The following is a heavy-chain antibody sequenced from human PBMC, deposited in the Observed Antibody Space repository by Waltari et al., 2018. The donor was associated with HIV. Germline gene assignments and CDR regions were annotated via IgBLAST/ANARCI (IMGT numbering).Heavy chain of an antibody. CDR2: INPKSDGT. CDR3: ARDRIAVTGSYYYGMDV. Sequence: QVQLVQSGAEVKKPGASVTVSCKASGYPFTGSYMHWVRQAPGQGLEWMGWINPKSDGTNDAQKFQGRVTMTRDTSTSTAYMELSRLRSDDTALYYCARDRIAVTGSYYYGMDVWGQGTTVTVSS. D-gene: IGHD6-19*01. V-gene: IGHV1-2*02. CDR1: GYPFTGSY. J-gene: IGHJ6*02.